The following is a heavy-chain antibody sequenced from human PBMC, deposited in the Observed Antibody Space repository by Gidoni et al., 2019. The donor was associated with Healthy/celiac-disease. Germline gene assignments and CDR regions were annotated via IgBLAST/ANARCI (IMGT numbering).Heavy chain of an antibody. CDR2: IYTSGST. J-gene: IGHJ6*02. Sequence: QVQLQESDPGLVKPSQTLSLTCTASGGSLSSGSSYWSWLRQPAGKGLEWIGRIYTSGSTNYNPSLKSRVTISVDTSKNQFSLKLSSVTAADTAVYYCARDVPFTIFGVVTSDYYYYGMDVWGQGTTVTVSS. CDR3: ARDVPFTIFGVVTSDYYYYGMDV. D-gene: IGHD3-3*01. V-gene: IGHV4-61*02. CDR1: GGSLSSGSSY.